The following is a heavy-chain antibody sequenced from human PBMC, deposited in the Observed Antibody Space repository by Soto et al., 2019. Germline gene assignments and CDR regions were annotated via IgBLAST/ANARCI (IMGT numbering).Heavy chain of an antibody. CDR3: ATEANDVGYFDY. V-gene: IGHV1-24*01. J-gene: IGHJ4*02. D-gene: IGHD1-1*01. Sequence: ASVKVSCKVSGYTLTELSMHWVRQAPGKGLEWMGGFDPEDGETIYAQKFQGRVTMTEDTSTDTAYMELSSLRSEDTAVYYCATEANDVGYFDYWGQGTLVTVSS. CDR1: GYTLTELS. CDR2: FDPEDGET.